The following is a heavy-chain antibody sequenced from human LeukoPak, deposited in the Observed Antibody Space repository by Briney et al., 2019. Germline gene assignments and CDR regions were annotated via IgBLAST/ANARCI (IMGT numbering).Heavy chain of an antibody. D-gene: IGHD7-27*01. Sequence: ASVKVSCKASGFTFTDHYMYWVRQAPGQGLEWMGWINAKRGDTNYAQNFQDRVTMTRDTSISTVYMKLSRLTVDDTAVYYCARDRDWGVDNWGQGTLVTVSS. CDR2: INAKRGDT. V-gene: IGHV1-2*02. CDR3: ARDRDWGVDN. J-gene: IGHJ4*02. CDR1: GFTFTDHY.